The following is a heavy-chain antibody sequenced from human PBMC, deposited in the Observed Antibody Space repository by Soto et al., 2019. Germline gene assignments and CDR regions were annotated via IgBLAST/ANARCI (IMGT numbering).Heavy chain of an antibody. CDR1: GYTFVIYC. Sequence: ASVKVSCKASGYTFVIYCISWVRQAPGQGLEWMGWISPYNGNTNYAPKFQGRVTMTADPSTSTAYMELSSLRSDDTAVYYCARSKYYYDSSGYYYLDWFDPWGQGTLVTVSS. J-gene: IGHJ5*02. V-gene: IGHV1-18*01. D-gene: IGHD3-22*01. CDR3: ARSKYYYDSSGYYYLDWFDP. CDR2: ISPYNGNT.